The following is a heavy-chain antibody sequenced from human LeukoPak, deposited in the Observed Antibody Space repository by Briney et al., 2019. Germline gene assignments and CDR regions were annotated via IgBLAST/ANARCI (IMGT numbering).Heavy chain of an antibody. Sequence: GGSLRLSCTASGFTFRNYDMSWVRQAPGKGLEWVSGISGSGDNTYNADSVKGRFTIAGDNSKNTLYLQMNSLRAEDTAVYYCARGSHIGAAGILDNWGQGTLVTVSS. CDR2: ISGSGDNT. CDR1: GFTFRNYD. V-gene: IGHV3-23*01. D-gene: IGHD6-13*01. J-gene: IGHJ4*02. CDR3: ARGSHIGAAGILDN.